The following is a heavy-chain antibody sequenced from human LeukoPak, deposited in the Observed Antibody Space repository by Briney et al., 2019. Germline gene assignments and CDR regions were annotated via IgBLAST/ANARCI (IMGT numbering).Heavy chain of an antibody. Sequence: GGSLRLSCAASGFTFSSYAMSWVRQAPGKGLEWVSAISGSGGSTYYADSVKGRFTISRDNSKNTLYLQTNSLRAEDTAVYYCAKAGYYYDSRIDYWGQGTLVTVSS. J-gene: IGHJ4*02. V-gene: IGHV3-23*01. CDR2: ISGSGGST. CDR3: AKAGYYYDSRIDY. D-gene: IGHD3-22*01. CDR1: GFTFSSYA.